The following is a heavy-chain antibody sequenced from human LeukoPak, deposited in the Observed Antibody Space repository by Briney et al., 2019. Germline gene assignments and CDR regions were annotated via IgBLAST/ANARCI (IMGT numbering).Heavy chain of an antibody. V-gene: IGHV3-23*01. Sequence: GGSLRLSCAASGFTFNSYAMSWVRQAPGKGLEWVSAISGSGGSTYYADSVKGRFTISRDNSKNTLYLQMNSLRAEDTAVYYCAKSVQLLWFGESSPGYWGQGTLVTVSS. CDR1: GFTFNSYA. D-gene: IGHD3-10*01. CDR3: AKSVQLLWFGESSPGY. J-gene: IGHJ4*02. CDR2: ISGSGGST.